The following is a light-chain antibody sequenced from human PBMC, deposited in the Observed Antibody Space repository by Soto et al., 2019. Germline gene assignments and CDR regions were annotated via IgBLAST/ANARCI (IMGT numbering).Light chain of an antibody. CDR1: SGHSSYA. CDR3: QTWGSGIPCV. V-gene: IGLV4-69*01. CDR2: LNSDGSH. J-gene: IGLJ3*02. Sequence: QLVLTQSPSASASLGASVKLTCTLSSGHSSYAIAWHQQQPEKGPRYLMKLNSDGSHSKGDGIPDRFSGSSSGAERYLTISSLQYEDEADYYCQTWGSGIPCVFGGGTKVTVL.